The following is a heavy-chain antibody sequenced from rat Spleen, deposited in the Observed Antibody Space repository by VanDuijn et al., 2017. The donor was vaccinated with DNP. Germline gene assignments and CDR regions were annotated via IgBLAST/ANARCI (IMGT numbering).Heavy chain of an antibody. CDR1: GFTFSDYA. CDR2: IIYDGSST. D-gene: IGHD4-3*01. J-gene: IGHJ2*01. V-gene: IGHV5S10*01. CDR3: ATHNSGY. Sequence: EVQLVESGGGLVQPGNSLKLSCAASGFTFSDYAMAWVRQSPKKGLEWVATIIYDGSSTYDRDSVKGRFTISRDNAKSTLYLQMDSLRSEDTATYYCATHNSGYWGQGVMVTVSS.